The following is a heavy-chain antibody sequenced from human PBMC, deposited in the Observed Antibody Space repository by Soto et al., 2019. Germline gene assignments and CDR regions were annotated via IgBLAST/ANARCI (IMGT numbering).Heavy chain of an antibody. J-gene: IGHJ4*02. CDR2: ITWNSGRI. CDR3: AKGPGGRLNNWYCFDY. CDR1: GFTVDDYA. Sequence: EVQLVAPGGGLVQPGRSLRLSCAASGFTVDDYAMHWVRQAPGKGLEWVSGITWNSGRIVYADSVKGRFTISSDKAKNALYLQMNSLRAEETAWYYCAKGPGGRLNNWYCFDYWGQGTLVTVSS. D-gene: IGHD2-15*01. V-gene: IGHV3-9*01.